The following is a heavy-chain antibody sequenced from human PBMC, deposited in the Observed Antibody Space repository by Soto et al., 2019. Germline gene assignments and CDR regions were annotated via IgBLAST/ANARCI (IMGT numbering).Heavy chain of an antibody. CDR1: GGTFSSHS. V-gene: IGHV1-69*01. CDR3: AREVGYGDFSAALLD. D-gene: IGHD4-17*01. J-gene: IGHJ4*02. CDR2: IITFFGTA. Sequence: VQLMQSGAEVKQPGSSVKFSCKASGGTFSSHSINWVRQAPGQGLEWMGGIITFFGTANYAQNFQGRVTITADQSTSTAYMELNSLRSDDTAVYYCAREVGYGDFSAALLDWGQGTLVTVSS.